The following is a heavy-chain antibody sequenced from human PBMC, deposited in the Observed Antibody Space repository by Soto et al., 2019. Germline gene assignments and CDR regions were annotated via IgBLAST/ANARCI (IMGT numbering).Heavy chain of an antibody. J-gene: IGHJ4*02. CDR1: GFTFSDSA. CDR2: IRSKVNSYAT. Sequence: EVQLVESGGGLVQPGGSLKLSCAASGFTFSDSAIHWVRQASGKGLEWVGRIRSKVNSYATAYAASVKGRFTISRDDSMNTAYLQMNSLKTEDTAVYYCTRRRDWTAMDPLDYWGQGTLVTVSS. D-gene: IGHD5-18*01. CDR3: TRRRDWTAMDPLDY. V-gene: IGHV3-73*02.